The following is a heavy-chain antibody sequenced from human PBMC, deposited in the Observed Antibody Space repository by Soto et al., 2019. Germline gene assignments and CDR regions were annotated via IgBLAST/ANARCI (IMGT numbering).Heavy chain of an antibody. CDR2: IHSSGTT. D-gene: IGHD1-7*01. V-gene: IGHV4-4*07. CDR1: SGSINSFY. J-gene: IGHJ4*02. CDR3: ARDRIIGTSYSDY. Sequence: SETLSLTXTVSSGSINSFYWAWMRQPAGKGLEWIGRIHSSGTTNYNPSLSSRVTMSVDPSKNQFSLRLTSVTAADTAVYYCARDRIIGTSYSDYWGQGILVTVSS.